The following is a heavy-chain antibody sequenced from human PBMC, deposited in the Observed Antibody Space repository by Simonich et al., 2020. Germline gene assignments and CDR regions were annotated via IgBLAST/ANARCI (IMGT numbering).Heavy chain of an antibody. D-gene: IGHD6-13*01. J-gene: IGHJ4*02. V-gene: IGHV4-38-2*01. Sequence: QVQLQESGPGLVKPSETLSLTCAVSGYSISSGYYWGWIRQPPGKGLEWIGSIYHSRSTYYNPYLKSRVTISVDTSKNQFSLKLSSVTAADTAVYYCARGAAAGTFDYWGQGTLVTVSS. CDR1: GYSISSGYY. CDR2: IYHSRST. CDR3: ARGAAAGTFDY.